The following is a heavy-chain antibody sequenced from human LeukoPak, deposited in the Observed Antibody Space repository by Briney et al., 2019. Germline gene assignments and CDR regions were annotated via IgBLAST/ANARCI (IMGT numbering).Heavy chain of an antibody. CDR2: MSYDGSNK. J-gene: IGHJ1*01. V-gene: IGHV3-30*03. CDR1: GFNFGSYG. CDR3: ATTPRIAVTGFQYFQH. Sequence: GRSLRLSCAASGFNFGSYGMHWVRQAPGKGLEWVAFMSYDGSNKYYIDSMKGRLTISRDNFKNTLDLQMNSLRPEDTAVYYCATTPRIAVTGFQYFQHWGQGTLVTVSS. D-gene: IGHD6-13*01.